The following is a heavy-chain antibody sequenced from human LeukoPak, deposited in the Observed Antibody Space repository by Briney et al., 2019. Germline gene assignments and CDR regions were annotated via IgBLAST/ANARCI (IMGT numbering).Heavy chain of an antibody. V-gene: IGHV1-2*02. Sequence: ASVKVSCKTSGYTFTGYYMHWVRQAPGQGLEWMGWINPNGGSTNFPQKFQGRVTMTGDTSISTAYMELSTLTSDDTAVYYCARDLGYGSGSPNWFDPWGQGTLVTVSS. CDR2: INPNGGST. CDR1: GYTFTGYY. J-gene: IGHJ5*02. D-gene: IGHD3-10*01. CDR3: ARDLGYGSGSPNWFDP.